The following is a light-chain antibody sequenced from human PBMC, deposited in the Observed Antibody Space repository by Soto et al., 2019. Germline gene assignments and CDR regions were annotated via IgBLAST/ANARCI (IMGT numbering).Light chain of an antibody. CDR2: DVS. CDR3: SSYTSSSTLAV. J-gene: IGLJ1*01. CDR1: SSDVGGYNY. V-gene: IGLV2-14*01. Sequence: QSALTQPASVSGSPGQSITISCTGTSSDVGGYNYVSWYQQHPGKAPKLMNYDVSNRPSGVSNRFSGSKSGNTASLNISGLQAEDEADYYCSSYTSSSTLAVFGTGTKVTVL.